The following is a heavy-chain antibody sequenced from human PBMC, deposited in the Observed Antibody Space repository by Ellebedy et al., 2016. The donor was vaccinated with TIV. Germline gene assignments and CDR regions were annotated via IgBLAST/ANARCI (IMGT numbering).Heavy chain of an antibody. CDR2: ILPIFAAP. Sequence: SVKVSXKASGGTFGTYAITWVRQAPGQGLEWMGGILPIFAAPNYAQKFQGRVTITADESTSTAYMEVTGLRSEDSAVYYCAGGPFCSGGSCPPGAWFDPWGQGTLVTVSS. V-gene: IGHV1-69*13. CDR1: GGTFGTYA. CDR3: AGGPFCSGGSCPPGAWFDP. J-gene: IGHJ5*02. D-gene: IGHD2-15*01.